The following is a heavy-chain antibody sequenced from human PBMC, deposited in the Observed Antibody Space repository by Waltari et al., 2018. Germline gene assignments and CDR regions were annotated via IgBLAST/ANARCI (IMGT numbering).Heavy chain of an antibody. CDR2: IYSGGST. J-gene: IGHJ4*02. CDR1: GFTVRSNS. CDR3: ARVNWNYFDY. Sequence: ELQLVEPGGGWIQHGGSLRLSCAASGFTVRSNSMRWVRQAPGKGMEWGSVIYSGGSTYYADSVKGRFTISRDNSKNTLYLQMNSLRAEDTAVYYCARVNWNYFDYWGQGTLVTVSS. D-gene: IGHD1-20*01. V-gene: IGHV3-53*01.